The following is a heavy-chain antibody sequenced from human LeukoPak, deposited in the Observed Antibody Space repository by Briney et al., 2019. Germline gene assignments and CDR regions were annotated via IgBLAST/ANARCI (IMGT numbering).Heavy chain of an antibody. CDR3: ARTITAAGAWYFDL. V-gene: IGHV4-59*01. J-gene: IGHJ2*01. Sequence: PSETLSLTCTVSGGSISGDYWSCIRQPPGKGLEGIGYINYSGSTSYNPSLKSRVTISADTSKNQFSLRLSSVTAADTAVYYCARTITAAGAWYFDLWGRGTLVTVSS. D-gene: IGHD6-13*01. CDR2: INYSGST. CDR1: GGSISGDY.